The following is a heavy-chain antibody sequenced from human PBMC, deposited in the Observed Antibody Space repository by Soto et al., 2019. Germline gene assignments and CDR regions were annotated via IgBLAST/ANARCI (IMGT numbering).Heavy chain of an antibody. V-gene: IGHV5-51*01. CDR1: GYSFSNYW. J-gene: IGHJ4*02. CDR2: IYPGDYDT. D-gene: IGHD3-10*01. Sequence: GESLKLSCKGSGYSFSNYWIGWVRQMPGKGLEWMGIIYPGDYDTRYNPSFRGQVTISVDKSINTAYLQWGSLRAEDTAIYYCAKKVNSGSGSQYFDYWGQGTLVTVSS. CDR3: AKKVNSGSGSQYFDY.